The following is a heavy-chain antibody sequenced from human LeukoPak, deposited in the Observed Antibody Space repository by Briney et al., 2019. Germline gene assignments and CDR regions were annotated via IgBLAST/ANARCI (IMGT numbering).Heavy chain of an antibody. Sequence: SETLSLTCTVSGGSISSYYWSWIRQPAGKGLEWIGRIYTSGSTNYNPSLKSRVTMSVDTSKNQFSLKLSSVTAADTAVYYCASVRSVGQWPLLHYYGMDVWGQGTTVTVSS. CDR3: ASVRSVGQWPLLHYYGMDV. J-gene: IGHJ6*02. V-gene: IGHV4-4*07. D-gene: IGHD6-19*01. CDR2: IYTSGST. CDR1: GGSISSYY.